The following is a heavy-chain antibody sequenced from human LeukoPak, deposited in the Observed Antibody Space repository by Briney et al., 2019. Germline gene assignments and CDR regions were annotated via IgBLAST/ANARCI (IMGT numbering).Heavy chain of an antibody. J-gene: IGHJ6*03. CDR2: IRYDGSNK. V-gene: IGHV3-30*02. CDR1: GFTFSSYG. Sequence: GGSLRLSCAASGFTFSSYGIHWVRQAPGKGLEWVAFIRYDGSNKCYADSVKGRFTISRDNSKNTLYLQMNSLRAEDTAVYYCAKDQSSSSWYYYYYYYMDVWGKGTTVTISS. CDR3: AKDQSSSSWYYYYYYYMDV. D-gene: IGHD6-13*01.